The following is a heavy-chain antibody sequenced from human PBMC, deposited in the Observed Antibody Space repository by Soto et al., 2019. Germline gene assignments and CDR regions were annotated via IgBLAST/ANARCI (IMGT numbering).Heavy chain of an antibody. CDR2: ISGGRGST. CDR1: GFTFSSYA. J-gene: IGHJ4*02. V-gene: IGHV3-23*01. CDR3: AKKGAVGATYFFDY. D-gene: IGHD1-26*01. Sequence: GGSLRLSCAASGFTFSSYAMSWVRQAPGKGLEWVSAISGGRGSTHYADSVKGRFTISRDASKNTLYLQMNSLRAADTAVYYCAKKGAVGATYFFDYWGQGALVTVSS.